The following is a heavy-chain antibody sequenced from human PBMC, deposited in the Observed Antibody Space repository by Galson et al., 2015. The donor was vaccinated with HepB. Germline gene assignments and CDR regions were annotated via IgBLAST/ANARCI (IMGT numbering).Heavy chain of an antibody. CDR1: GFSFSTYS. Sequence: SLRLSCAAAGFSFSTYSMNWVRQAPGKGLEWVSSISSSSTYIHYADSVKGRFTVSRSNANNSLYLQMNSLGAEDTAIYYCARDDTVGFDYYNYMDVWGKGSTVTVSS. J-gene: IGHJ6*03. V-gene: IGHV3-21*01. CDR2: ISSSSTYI. D-gene: IGHD3-10*01. CDR3: ARDDTVGFDYYNYMDV.